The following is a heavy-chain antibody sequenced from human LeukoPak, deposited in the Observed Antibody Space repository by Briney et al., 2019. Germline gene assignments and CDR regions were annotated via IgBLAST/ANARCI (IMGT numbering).Heavy chain of an antibody. CDR2: IKQDGSEK. D-gene: IGHD2-15*01. J-gene: IGHJ4*02. CDR1: GFTFSSYW. Sequence: PGGSLRLSCAASGFTFSSYWMSWVRQAPGKGLEWVANIKQDGSEKYYVDSVKGRFTISRDNAKNSLYLQMNSLRAEDTAVYYCARDALRYCSGGSCYSEYSDYWRQGTLVTVSS. CDR3: ARDALRYCSGGSCYSEYSDY. V-gene: IGHV3-7*03.